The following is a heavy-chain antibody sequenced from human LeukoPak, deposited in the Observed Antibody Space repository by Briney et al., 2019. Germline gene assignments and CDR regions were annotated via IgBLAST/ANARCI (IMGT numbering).Heavy chain of an antibody. V-gene: IGHV3-7*04. CDR2: IKQDGSKK. CDR3: TRVGYIDEGIDY. J-gene: IGHJ4*02. CDR1: GGSISSSSYY. Sequence: PSETLSLTCTVSGGSISSSSYYWGWIRQPPGKGLEWVANIKQDGSKKSYVDSVKGRFTISRDNAKNSLYLQMNSLRAEDTAIYYCTRVGYIDEGIDYWGQGTLVTVSS. D-gene: IGHD5-24*01.